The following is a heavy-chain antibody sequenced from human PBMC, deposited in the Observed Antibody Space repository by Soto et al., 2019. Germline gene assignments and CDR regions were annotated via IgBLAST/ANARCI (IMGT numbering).Heavy chain of an antibody. CDR3: ARGIDDSSGYYSHYYYYGMDV. J-gene: IGHJ6*02. V-gene: IGHV3-33*01. CDR1: GFTFSSYG. Sequence: LRLSCAASGFTFSSYGMHWVRQAPGKGLEWVAVIWYDGSNKYYADSVKGRFTISRDNSKNTLYLQMNSLRAEDTAVYYCARGIDDSSGYYSHYYYYGMDVWGQGTTVTVSS. D-gene: IGHD3-22*01. CDR2: IWYDGSNK.